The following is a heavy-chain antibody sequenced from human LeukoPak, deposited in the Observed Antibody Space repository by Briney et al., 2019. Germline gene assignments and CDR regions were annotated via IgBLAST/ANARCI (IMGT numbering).Heavy chain of an antibody. D-gene: IGHD1-26*01. CDR3: AKGSGELLLRRWFDP. Sequence: GGSLRLSCAASGFTFSSYWMSWVRQAPGKGLEWVANIKQDGSEKYYADSVKGRFTISRDNSKNTLYLQMNSLRAEDTAVYYCAKGSGELLLRRWFDPWGQGTLVTVSS. CDR2: IKQDGSEK. J-gene: IGHJ5*02. V-gene: IGHV3-7*01. CDR1: GFTFSSYW.